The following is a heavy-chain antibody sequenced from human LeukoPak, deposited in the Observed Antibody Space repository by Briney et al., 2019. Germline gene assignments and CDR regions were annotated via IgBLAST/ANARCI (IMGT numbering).Heavy chain of an antibody. D-gene: IGHD6-13*01. Sequence: SETLSLTCAVYGGSFSGYYWSWIRQPPGKGLEWIGEINHSGSTNYNPSLKSRVTMSVDTSKNQFSLRLRSVTAADTAVYYCARQIASAGTAGFDFWGQGALVTVSS. CDR1: GGSFSGYY. CDR2: INHSGST. V-gene: IGHV4-34*01. J-gene: IGHJ4*02. CDR3: ARQIASAGTAGFDF.